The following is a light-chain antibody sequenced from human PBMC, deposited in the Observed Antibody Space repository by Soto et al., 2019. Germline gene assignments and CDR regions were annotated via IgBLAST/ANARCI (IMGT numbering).Light chain of an antibody. J-gene: IGKJ4*01. Sequence: DIVMTQSPDSLAVSLGERATMNCKSSQSVLYSSNNKNYLAWYQKKPGQPPKLLIYWASTRESGVPDRFSGSGSGTDFTLTISSLQAEDVAVYYCQQYYSTPPLTCGGGNTGDI. CDR2: WAS. CDR3: QQYYSTPPLT. CDR1: QSVLYSSNNKNY. V-gene: IGKV4-1*01.